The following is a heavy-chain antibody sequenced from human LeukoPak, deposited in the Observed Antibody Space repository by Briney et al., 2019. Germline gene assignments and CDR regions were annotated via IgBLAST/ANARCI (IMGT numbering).Heavy chain of an antibody. Sequence: GGSLRLSCAASGFTFNSYWMSWVRQAPGKGLEWVANIKQDGSEKYYVDSVKGRFTISRDNAKKSLYLQINSLRAADTAVYYCASSKDFYFDYWGQGTLVTVSS. V-gene: IGHV3-7*03. CDR1: GFTFNSYW. CDR2: IKQDGSEK. CDR3: ASSKDFYFDY. J-gene: IGHJ4*02.